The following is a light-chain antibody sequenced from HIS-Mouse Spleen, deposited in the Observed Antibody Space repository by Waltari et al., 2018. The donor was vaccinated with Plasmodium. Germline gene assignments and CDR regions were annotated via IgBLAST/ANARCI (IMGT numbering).Light chain of an antibody. Sequence: QSVLTQPPSASGTPGPRVTIHCSGSSSTIGSNYVYWYQQLPGTAPKLLIYRNNQRPSGVPDRFSGSKSGTSASLAISGLRSEDEADYYCAAWDDSLSGPVFGGGTKLTVL. CDR2: RNN. CDR1: SSTIGSNY. J-gene: IGLJ2*01. CDR3: AAWDDSLSGPV. V-gene: IGLV1-47*01.